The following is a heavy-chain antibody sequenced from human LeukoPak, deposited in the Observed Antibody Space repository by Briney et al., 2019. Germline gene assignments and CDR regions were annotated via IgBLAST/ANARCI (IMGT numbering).Heavy chain of an antibody. D-gene: IGHD3-10*01. V-gene: IGHV4-34*01. Sequence: PSETLSLTCAVYGGSFSGYYWSWIRQPPGKGLEWIGEINHSGSTNYNPSLKSRVTISVDTSKNQFSLKLSSVTAADTAVYYCARGHYYGSWSYRYWGQGTLVTVSS. CDR1: GGSFSGYY. CDR3: ARGHYYGSWSYRY. J-gene: IGHJ4*02. CDR2: INHSGST.